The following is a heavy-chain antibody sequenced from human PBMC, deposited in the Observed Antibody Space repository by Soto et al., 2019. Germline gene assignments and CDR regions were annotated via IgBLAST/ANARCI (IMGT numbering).Heavy chain of an antibody. D-gene: IGHD5-12*01. V-gene: IGHV3-9*01. CDR1: GFTFDDYA. CDR3: AKAPGYSGYDVGVSYFDY. CDR2: ISWNSGSI. J-gene: IGHJ4*02. Sequence: GGSLRLSCAASGFTFDDYAMHWVRQAPGKGLEWVSGISWNSGSIGYADSVKGRFTISRDNAKNSLYLQMNSLRAEDTALYYCAKAPGYSGYDVGVSYFDYWGQGTLVTVSS.